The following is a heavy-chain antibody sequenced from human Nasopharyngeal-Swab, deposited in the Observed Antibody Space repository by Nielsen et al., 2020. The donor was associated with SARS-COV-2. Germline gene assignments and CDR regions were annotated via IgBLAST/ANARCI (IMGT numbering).Heavy chain of an antibody. D-gene: IGHD3-9*01. CDR2: ISGSGGST. CDR1: GFTFSSYA. J-gene: IGHJ6*02. CDR3: AKAPAAYYDILIGYYYYGMDV. V-gene: IGHV3-23*01. Sequence: GESLKISCAASGFTFSSYAMSWVRQAPGKGLEWVPAISGSGGSTYYADSVKGRFTISRDNSKNTLYLQMNSLRAEDTAVYYCAKAPAAYYDILIGYYYYGMDVWGQGTTVTVSS.